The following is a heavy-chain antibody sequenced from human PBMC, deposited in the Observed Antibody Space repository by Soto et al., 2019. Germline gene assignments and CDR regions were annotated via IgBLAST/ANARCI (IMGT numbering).Heavy chain of an antibody. CDR1: GFTFNIYG. Sequence: GGSLRLSXAASGFTFNIYGMHWVRQAPDKGLEWVALTSYDGSNQYYADSVKGRFTISRDNSKNTLFLQMNSLRADDTAVYYCAKDQASGQGSFDSWGQGTLVTVSS. J-gene: IGHJ4*02. CDR3: AKDQASGQGSFDS. CDR2: TSYDGSNQ. V-gene: IGHV3-30*18.